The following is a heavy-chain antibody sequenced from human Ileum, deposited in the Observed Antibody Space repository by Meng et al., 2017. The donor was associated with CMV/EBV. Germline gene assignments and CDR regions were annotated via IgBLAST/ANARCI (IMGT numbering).Heavy chain of an antibody. Sequence: LHVLHSGPGNVKPSQILSFTFAISGDIFSSNIADWSWIRQAPSRGLEWLGRTYYRSKWYDDYAVSVKSRVTITPDTSKNQFSLHLNSVSPEDTAIYFCAREMVAHDYWGQGTLVTVSS. J-gene: IGHJ4*02. V-gene: IGHV6-1*01. CDR2: TYYRSKWYD. D-gene: IGHD3-10*01. CDR1: GDIFSSNIAD. CDR3: AREMVAHDY.